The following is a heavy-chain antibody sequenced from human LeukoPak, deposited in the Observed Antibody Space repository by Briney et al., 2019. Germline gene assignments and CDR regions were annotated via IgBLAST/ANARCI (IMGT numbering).Heavy chain of an antibody. Sequence: QPGGSLRLSCAASGFTFSSYSMNWVRQAPGKGLEWVSYISSSSSTIYYADSVKGRFTISRDNAKNSLYLQMNSLRAEDTAVYYCASAYCSSTSCYMGFDYWGQGTLVTVSS. CDR1: GFTFSSYS. V-gene: IGHV3-48*04. J-gene: IGHJ4*02. D-gene: IGHD2-2*02. CDR2: ISSSSSTI. CDR3: ASAYCSSTSCYMGFDY.